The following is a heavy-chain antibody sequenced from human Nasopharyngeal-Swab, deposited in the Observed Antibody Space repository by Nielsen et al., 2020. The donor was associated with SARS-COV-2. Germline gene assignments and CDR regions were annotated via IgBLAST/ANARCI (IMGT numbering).Heavy chain of an antibody. J-gene: IGHJ6*02. CDR3: ASDPLTFYDSWSGPRPLEEPYGLDV. CDR1: GFTFRSHW. D-gene: IGHD3-3*01. V-gene: IGHV3-74*01. CDR2: IKSEGSST. Sequence: ETLSLTWAASGFTFRSHWMHWVRQAPGKGLGWVSRIKSEGSSTSYADSVKGRFTISRDNAKNLLYLQMNSPRAEDTAVYYCASDPLTFYDSWSGPRPLEEPYGLDVWGQGTTVTVSS.